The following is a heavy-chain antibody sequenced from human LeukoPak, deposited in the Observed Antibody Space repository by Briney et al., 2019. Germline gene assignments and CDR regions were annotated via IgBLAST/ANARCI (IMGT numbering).Heavy chain of an antibody. V-gene: IGHV4-34*01. J-gene: IGHJ4*02. CDR1: GGSFSGYY. D-gene: IGHD3-3*01. Sequence: SETLSLTCAVYGGSFSGYYWSWIRQPPGKGLEWIGEINHSGSTNYNPSLKSRVTISVDTSKNQFSLKLSSVTAADTAVYYCARGEDFWSGYYFDYWGQGTLVTVSP. CDR3: ARGEDFWSGYYFDY. CDR2: INHSGST.